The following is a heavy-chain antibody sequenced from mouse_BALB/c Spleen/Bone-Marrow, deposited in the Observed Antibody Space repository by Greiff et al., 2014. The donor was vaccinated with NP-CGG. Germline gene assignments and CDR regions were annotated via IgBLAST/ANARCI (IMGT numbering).Heavy chain of an antibody. CDR2: LWADGST. V-gene: IGHV2-9*02. CDR3: ARITTATGAMDY. J-gene: IGHJ4*01. Sequence: VQLQQSGPGLVAPSQSLSITCTVSGFSLTTYGVHWVRQPPGKGLEWLGELWADGSTNYNSALMYRLSISKDNSKSQVFLKMNSLQTDDTAMYYCARITTATGAMDYWGQGTSVTVSS. D-gene: IGHD1-2*01. CDR1: GFSLTTYG.